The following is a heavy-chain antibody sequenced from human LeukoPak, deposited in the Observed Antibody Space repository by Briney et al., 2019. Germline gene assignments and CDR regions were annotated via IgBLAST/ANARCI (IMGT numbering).Heavy chain of an antibody. D-gene: IGHD6-19*01. V-gene: IGHV3-30*03. CDR2: ISYDGSTK. J-gene: IGHJ4*02. CDR3: ARYRSGWSSDY. CDR1: GFTFSTYG. Sequence: GGSLRLSCTASGFTFSTYGMHWVRQAPGKGLEWVTLISYDGSTKYYSDSVKGRFTLSRDNSKNTLYLQMNSLRAEDTAIYYCARYRSGWSSDYWGQGTLVTVSS.